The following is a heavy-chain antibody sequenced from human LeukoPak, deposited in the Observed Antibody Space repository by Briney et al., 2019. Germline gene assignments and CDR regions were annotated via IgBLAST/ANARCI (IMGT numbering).Heavy chain of an antibody. CDR3: ARDAPLPQPLADFDC. CDR1: GFTFSSYW. V-gene: IGHV3-7*01. J-gene: IGHJ4*02. Sequence: LAGGSLRLSCAASGFTFSSYWMSWVRQAPGKGLEWVANIKQDGSEKYYVDSVKGRFTISRDNAKNSLYLQMNSLRAEDTAVYYCARDAPLPQPLADFDCWGQGTLVTVSS. D-gene: IGHD5/OR15-5a*01. CDR2: IKQDGSEK.